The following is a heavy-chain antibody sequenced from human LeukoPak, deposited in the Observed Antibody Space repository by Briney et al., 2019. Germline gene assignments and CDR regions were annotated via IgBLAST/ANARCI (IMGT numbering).Heavy chain of an antibody. J-gene: IGHJ4*02. Sequence: PSETLSLTCAASGVTISSYTITEVPPPPGHGLEWVSAISASCGSTYYADSVKGWCTISRDNSKNTLYLQMNSLRAEGTAVYYCGRGSSGPDHWGRGTLVTVSS. CDR2: ISASCGST. V-gene: IGHV3-23*01. CDR1: GVTISSYT. D-gene: IGHD6-25*01. CDR3: GRGSSGPDH.